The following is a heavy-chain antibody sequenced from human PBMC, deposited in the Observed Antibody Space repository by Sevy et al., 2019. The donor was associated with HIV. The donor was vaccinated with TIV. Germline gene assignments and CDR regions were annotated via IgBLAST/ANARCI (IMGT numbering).Heavy chain of an antibody. D-gene: IGHD6-13*01. V-gene: IGHV4-38-2*02. J-gene: IGHJ4*02. CDR3: ARVRGAAGGTCDY. Sequence: SETLSLTCTVSGYSISSGHYWGWVRQPPGKGLEWLGSIYHSGSTYQNPSLKSRVTVSVDPSKNQFSLELNSVTAADTAVYYCARVRGAAGGTCDYSGQRILVTVSS. CDR1: GYSISSGHY. CDR2: IYHSGST.